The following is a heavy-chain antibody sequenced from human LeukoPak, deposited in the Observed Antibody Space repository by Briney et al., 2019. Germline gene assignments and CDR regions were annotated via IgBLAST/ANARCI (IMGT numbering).Heavy chain of an antibody. J-gene: IGHJ4*02. V-gene: IGHV4-30-4*01. CDR2: IYYSGST. CDR1: GGSISSGDYY. Sequence: SETLSLTCTVSGGSISSGDYYWSWIRQPPGKGLEWIGYIYYSGSTYYNPSLKSRDTISVDTSKNQFSLKLSSVTAADTAVYYCARGPRWLQSLFDYWGQGTLVTVSS. CDR3: ARGPRWLQSLFDY. D-gene: IGHD5-24*01.